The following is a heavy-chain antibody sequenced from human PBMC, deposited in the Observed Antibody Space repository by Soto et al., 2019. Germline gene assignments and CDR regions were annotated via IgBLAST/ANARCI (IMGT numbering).Heavy chain of an antibody. CDR3: ARAYDSSGYTPHYYYYYGMDV. J-gene: IGHJ6*02. Sequence: GASVKVSCKASGGTFSSYAISWVRQAPGQVLEWMGGIIPIFGTANYAQKFQGRVTITADESTSTAYMELSSLRSEDTAVYYCARAYDSSGYTPHYYYYYGMDVWGQGTTVTVSS. V-gene: IGHV1-69*13. CDR2: IIPIFGTA. D-gene: IGHD3-22*01. CDR1: GGTFSSYA.